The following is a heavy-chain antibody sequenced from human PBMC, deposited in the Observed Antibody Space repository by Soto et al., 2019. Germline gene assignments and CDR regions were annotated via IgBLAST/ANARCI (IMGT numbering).Heavy chain of an antibody. CDR3: ARGWGSPDP. J-gene: IGHJ5*02. CDR1: TFTLSSYG. D-gene: IGHD2-21*01. V-gene: IGHV3-23*01. CDR2: ISPSGGDT. Sequence: EVPLLXSGGGLVQTGGSLRLSCVAYTFTLSSYGMTWVRQAPGKGLEWVSSISPSGGDTYYADSVKGRVXXSXXXSIXXXXXXXXXXXXXXXXXXYCARGWGSPDPWGQGTLVTVSS.